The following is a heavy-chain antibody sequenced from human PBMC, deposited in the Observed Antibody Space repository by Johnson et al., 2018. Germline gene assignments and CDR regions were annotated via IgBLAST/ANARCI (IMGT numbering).Heavy chain of an antibody. Sequence: VQLVESGGGVVQPGRSLRLSCAVSGFTFSSYAMSWVRQAPGKGLEWVSAISGSGGSTYYADSVKGRFTISRDNSKNSLYLQMNSLRAEDTAVYYCARDYGGNTGAFDIWGQGTMVTVSS. J-gene: IGHJ3*02. V-gene: IGHV3-23*04. D-gene: IGHD4-23*01. CDR1: GFTFSSYA. CDR2: ISGSGGST. CDR3: ARDYGGNTGAFDI.